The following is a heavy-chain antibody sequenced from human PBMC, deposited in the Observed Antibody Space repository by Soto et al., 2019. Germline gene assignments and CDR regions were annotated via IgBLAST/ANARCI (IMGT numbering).Heavy chain of an antibody. CDR2: IFSNDEK. CDR1: GFSLSNARMG. Sequence: QVTLKESGPVLVKPTETLTLTCTVSGFSLSNARMGVSWIRQPPGKALEWLAHIFSNDEKSYSTSLKSRLTISKDTSKSQVVLTMTNMDPMDTATYYCARIDYSNSGGMDVWGQGTTVTVSS. D-gene: IGHD4-4*01. J-gene: IGHJ6*02. CDR3: ARIDYSNSGGMDV. V-gene: IGHV2-26*01.